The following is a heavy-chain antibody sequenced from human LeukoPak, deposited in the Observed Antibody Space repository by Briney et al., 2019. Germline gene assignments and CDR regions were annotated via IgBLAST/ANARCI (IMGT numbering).Heavy chain of an antibody. J-gene: IGHJ4*02. D-gene: IGHD3-3*01. Sequence: GGSLRLSCAASGFTFSSYSMNWVRQAPGKGLEWVSSISSSSSYIYYADSVKGRFTISRDNSKNSLYLQLNSLRAEDTAVYYCATSGLYYDFWSGYYDWGQGTLVTVSS. CDR2: ISSSSSYI. CDR3: ATSGLYYDFWSGYYD. V-gene: IGHV3-21*01. CDR1: GFTFSSYS.